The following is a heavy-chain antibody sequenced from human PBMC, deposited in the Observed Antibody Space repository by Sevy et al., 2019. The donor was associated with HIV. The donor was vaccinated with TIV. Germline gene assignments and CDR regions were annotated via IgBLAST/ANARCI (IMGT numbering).Heavy chain of an antibody. CDR1: GFTFRSYW. V-gene: IGHV3-7*01. D-gene: IGHD3-10*01. J-gene: IGHJ5*02. Sequence: GGSLRLSCAASGFTFRSYWMTWVRQAPGKGLEWVANINEDGSEKYYVDSIKGRFTISRDNAKNSLYLEMRSLRVEDTAVYFCARAPWGSGCWFDPWGQGTLVTVSS. CDR2: INEDGSEK. CDR3: ARAPWGSGCWFDP.